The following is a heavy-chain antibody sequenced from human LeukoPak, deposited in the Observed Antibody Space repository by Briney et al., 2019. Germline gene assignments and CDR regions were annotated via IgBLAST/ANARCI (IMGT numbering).Heavy chain of an antibody. CDR3: ARDFGRLPAASYGMDV. Sequence: PGGSLRLSCAASGFTFSSYGMHWVRQAPGKGLEWVSYISSSSSSTIYYADSVKGRFTISRDNAKNSLYLQMNSLRDEDTAVYYCARDFGRLPAASYGMDVWGQGTTVTVSS. V-gene: IGHV3-48*02. CDR1: GFTFSSYG. D-gene: IGHD2-2*01. CDR2: ISSSSSSTI. J-gene: IGHJ6*02.